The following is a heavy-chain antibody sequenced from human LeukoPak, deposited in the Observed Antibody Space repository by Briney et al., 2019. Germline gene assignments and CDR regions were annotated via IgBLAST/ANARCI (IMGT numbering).Heavy chain of an antibody. D-gene: IGHD5-12*01. V-gene: IGHV3-7*01. CDR3: ARGLRYSKRYYFDY. Sequence: GSLRLSCAASGFTFNSYWMSWVRQAPGKGLEWVANIKQDGSEKYYVDSVKGRFTISRDNAKNSLYLQMNSLRAEDTAVYYCARGLRYSKRYYFDYWGQGTLVTVSS. CDR1: GFTFNSYW. CDR2: IKQDGSEK. J-gene: IGHJ4*02.